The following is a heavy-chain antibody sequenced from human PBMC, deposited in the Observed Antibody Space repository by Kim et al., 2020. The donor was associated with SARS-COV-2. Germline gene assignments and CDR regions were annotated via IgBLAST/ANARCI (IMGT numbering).Heavy chain of an antibody. J-gene: IGHJ4*02. Sequence: YYADSVKGRFTISRDNSKNTLYLQMNSLRAEDTAVYYCAKVAAAPNDPPDWGQGTLVTVSS. V-gene: IGHV3-23*01. D-gene: IGHD6-13*01. CDR3: AKVAAAPNDPPD.